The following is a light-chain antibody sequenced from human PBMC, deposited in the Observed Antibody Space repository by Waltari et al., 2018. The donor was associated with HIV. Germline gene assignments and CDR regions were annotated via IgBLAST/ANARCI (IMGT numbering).Light chain of an antibody. CDR2: DAS. CDR1: QDISNY. V-gene: IGKV1-33*01. J-gene: IGKJ5*01. CDR3: QHAIT. Sequence: TQSPSSLSASVGDRVTITCQASQDISNYLNWYQQKPGKAPKLLIYDASNLETGVPSSFSGSGSGTDFTFTISSLQPEDIATYYCQHAITFGQGTRLEIK.